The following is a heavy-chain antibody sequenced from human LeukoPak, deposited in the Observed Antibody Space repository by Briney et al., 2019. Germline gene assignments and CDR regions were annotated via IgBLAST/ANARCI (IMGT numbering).Heavy chain of an antibody. J-gene: IGHJ4*02. D-gene: IGHD3-10*01. Sequence: GGSLRLSCAASGFTVSSDYMSWVRQAPGKGLEWVSSISSSSSYIYYADSVKGRFTISRDNAKNSLYLQMNSLRAEDTAIYYCARDDLDMMVLPSGPGDYWGQGTLVTVSS. CDR2: ISSSSSYI. CDR1: GFTVSSDY. CDR3: ARDDLDMMVLPSGPGDY. V-gene: IGHV3-21*01.